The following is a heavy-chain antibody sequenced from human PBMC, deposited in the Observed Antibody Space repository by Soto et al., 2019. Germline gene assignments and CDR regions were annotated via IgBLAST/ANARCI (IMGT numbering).Heavy chain of an antibody. CDR3: ARGKGDVVVPAAMRGRYYYYYYGMDV. CDR2: INHSGST. V-gene: IGHV4-34*01. Sequence: SEALCLTCAVYGGTFSGYYWSWIRQPPGKRLEWIGEINHSGSTNYNPSLKSRVTISVDTSKNQFSLKLSSVTAADTAVYYCARGKGDVVVPAAMRGRYYYYYYGMDVWGQGTTVT. D-gene: IGHD2-2*01. J-gene: IGHJ6*02. CDR1: GGTFSGYY.